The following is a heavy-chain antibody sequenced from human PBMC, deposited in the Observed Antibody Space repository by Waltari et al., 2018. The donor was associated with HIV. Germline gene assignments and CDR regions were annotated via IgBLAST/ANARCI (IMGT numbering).Heavy chain of an antibody. CDR1: GFTVSSNY. J-gene: IGHJ1*01. Sequence: EVQLVESGGGLVQPGGSLRLSCAASGFTVSSNYMSWVRQAPGKGLEWVSVIYSGGSTYYADAVKGRFTISRHNSKNTLYLQMNSLRAEDTAVYYCASLDYSSGWYGYFQHWGQGTLVTVSS. CDR3: ASLDYSSGWYGYFQH. D-gene: IGHD6-19*01. V-gene: IGHV3-53*04. CDR2: IYSGGST.